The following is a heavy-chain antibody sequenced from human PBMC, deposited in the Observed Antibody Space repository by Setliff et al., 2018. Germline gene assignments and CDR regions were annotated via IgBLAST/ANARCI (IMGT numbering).Heavy chain of an antibody. D-gene: IGHD3-10*01. Sequence: GGSLRLSCAASGVTVSAHDMSWVRQAPGKGLEWVSLLDNDGSTYYSDSVKGRFTISRGTSKNTLYLQMSSLRTEDTAMYYCRLWFGELLRDYWGQGTLVTVSS. V-gene: IGHV3-53*01. CDR3: RLWFGELLRDY. CDR2: LDNDGST. J-gene: IGHJ4*02. CDR1: GVTVSAHD.